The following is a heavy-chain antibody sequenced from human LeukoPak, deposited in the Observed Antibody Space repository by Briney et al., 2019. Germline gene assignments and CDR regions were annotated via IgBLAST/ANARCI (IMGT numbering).Heavy chain of an antibody. D-gene: IGHD3-10*01. Sequence: PSDTLSLTCTFADSSSSSYYWSWSRQPAGKGLELIGRIYTSWSTNYNPSLKSRVTISVDKSKNQFSLKLSSLTAADTAVYYCARSGVLRPVYYYYMDVWGKGTTVTVSS. CDR3: ARSGVLRPVYYYYMDV. CDR2: IYTSWST. CDR1: DSSSSSYY. V-gene: IGHV4-4*07. J-gene: IGHJ6*03.